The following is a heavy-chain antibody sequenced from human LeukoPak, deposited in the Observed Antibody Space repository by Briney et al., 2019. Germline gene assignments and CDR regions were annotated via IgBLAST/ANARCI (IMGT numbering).Heavy chain of an antibody. CDR2: IRYDGSNK. CDR1: GFTFSSYG. V-gene: IGHV3-30*02. D-gene: IGHD2-2*01. Sequence: GGSLRLSCAASGFTFSSYGMYWVRQAPGKGLEWVAFIRYDGSNKYYADSVKGRFTISRDNSKNTLYLQMNSLRAEDTAVYYCARDFGAAYCSSTSCPKSGYWGQGTLVTVSS. J-gene: IGHJ4*02. CDR3: ARDFGAAYCSSTSCPKSGY.